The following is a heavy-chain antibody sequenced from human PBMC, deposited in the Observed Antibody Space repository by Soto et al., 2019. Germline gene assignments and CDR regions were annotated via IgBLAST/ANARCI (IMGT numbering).Heavy chain of an antibody. D-gene: IGHD6-19*01. CDR2: VYMTST. Sequence: QVYLQESGPGLVKPSETLSLTCSVSGGSISTYYWSWIRQPPGKRLEYIGSVYMTSTFINPSLKSRVTMSVDTSKSRLSLRMSSVSAVDTAVYYCAGDRKPSVWLAFHSWSQGILVAVSS. CDR3: AGDRKPSVWLAFHS. CDR1: GGSISTYY. V-gene: IGHV4-59*03. J-gene: IGHJ5*01.